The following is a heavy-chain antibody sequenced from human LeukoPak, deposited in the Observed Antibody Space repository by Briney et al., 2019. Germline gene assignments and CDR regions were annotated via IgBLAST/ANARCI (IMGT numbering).Heavy chain of an antibody. CDR2: IIPIFGTA. J-gene: IGHJ6*03. Sequence: ASVKVSCKASGGTFSSYAISWVRQAPGQGLEWMGGIIPIFGTANYAQKFQGRVTITTDESTSTAYMELSSLRSEDTAVYYCARGVSSTSSTYYYYYYMDVWGKGTTVTVSS. V-gene: IGHV1-69*05. CDR1: GGTFSSYA. CDR3: ARGVSSTSSTYYYYYYMDV. D-gene: IGHD2-2*01.